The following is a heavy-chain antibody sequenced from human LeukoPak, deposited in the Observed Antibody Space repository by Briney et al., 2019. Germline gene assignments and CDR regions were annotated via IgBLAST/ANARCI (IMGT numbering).Heavy chain of an antibody. CDR1: GFTFSSYW. D-gene: IGHD1-26*01. V-gene: IGHV3-74*01. J-gene: IGHJ4*02. CDR3: ARCSYSGTNHY. CDR2: INSDGSST. Sequence: GGSLRLSCVASGFTFSSYWMHWVRQAPGKGLVWVSRINSDGSSTSYADSVKGRFTISGDNAQNTLYLQMNSLRAEDTAVCYCARCSYSGTNHYWGQGTLVTVSS.